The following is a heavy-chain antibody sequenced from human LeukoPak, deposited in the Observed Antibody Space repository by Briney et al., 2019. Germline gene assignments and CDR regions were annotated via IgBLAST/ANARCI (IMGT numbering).Heavy chain of an antibody. J-gene: IGHJ4*02. D-gene: IGHD2-21*02. CDR2: IWYDGSNK. Sequence: GSLRLSCVASGFTFSSYGMHWVRQAPGKGLEWVAVIWYDGSNKYYADSVKGRFTISRDNSKNTLYLQMNSLRAEDTAVYYCARVSVVVTASLDYWGQGTLVTVSS. V-gene: IGHV3-33*01. CDR1: GFTFSSYG. CDR3: ARVSVVVTASLDY.